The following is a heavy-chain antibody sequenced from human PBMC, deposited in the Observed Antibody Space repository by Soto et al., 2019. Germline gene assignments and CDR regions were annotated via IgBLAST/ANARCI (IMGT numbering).Heavy chain of an antibody. D-gene: IGHD2-2*02. V-gene: IGHV1-69*01. CDR3: TRNIVVVPAAIPHYYYYYGMDV. CDR2: IIPIFGTA. Sequence: QVQLVQSGAEVKKPGSSVKVSCKASGGTFSSYAISWVRQAPGQGHEWMGGIIPIFGTANYAQKFQGRVTITADESTSTAYMELSSLRSEDTAVYYCTRNIVVVPAAIPHYYYYYGMDVWGQGTTVTVSS. CDR1: GGTFSSYA. J-gene: IGHJ6*02.